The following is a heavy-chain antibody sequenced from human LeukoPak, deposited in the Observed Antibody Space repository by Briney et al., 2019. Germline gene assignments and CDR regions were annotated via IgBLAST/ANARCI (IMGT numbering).Heavy chain of an antibody. CDR1: GYTFTDYN. CDR3: ARGAVSRTYRRYDL. J-gene: IGHJ4*02. V-gene: IGHV1-2*02. Sequence: ASVKVSCKASGYTFTDYNIHWVRQAPGQGLEWMGWVTPGSGATDYAQQFQGRVTLTRDTSISTGYMELNNLISDDTAVYYCARGAVSRTYRRYDLWGQGTLVTVSS. D-gene: IGHD3-16*01. CDR2: VTPGSGAT.